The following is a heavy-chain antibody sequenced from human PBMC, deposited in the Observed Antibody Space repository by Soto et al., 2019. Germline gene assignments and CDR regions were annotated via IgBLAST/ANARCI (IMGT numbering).Heavy chain of an antibody. V-gene: IGHV4-31*03. CDR1: GGSISSGGYY. CDR3: ARDPGEYGSESYSDNMWFDP. D-gene: IGHD3-10*01. J-gene: IGHJ5*02. Sequence: PSETLSLTCTVSGGSISSGGYYWSWIRQHPGKGLEWIGYIYYSGSTYYNPSLKSRVTISVDTSKNQFSLKLSSVTAADTAVYYCARDPGEYGSESYSDNMWFDPWGQGTLVTVSS. CDR2: IYYSGST.